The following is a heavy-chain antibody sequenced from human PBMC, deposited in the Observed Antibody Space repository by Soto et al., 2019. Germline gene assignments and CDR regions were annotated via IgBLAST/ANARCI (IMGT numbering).Heavy chain of an antibody. CDR3: ARGAGYYDFWSGYYTTKRDYYYYMDV. J-gene: IGHJ6*03. CDR1: DGSRSGYY. CDR2: INHSGST. Sequence: TISVTCGVGDGSRSGYYWSRIHKHPGKGLEWIGEINHSGSTNYNPSLKSRVTISVDTSKNQFSLKLSSVTAADTAVYYCARGAGYYDFWSGYYTTKRDYYYYMDVWGKGTTVTVSS. D-gene: IGHD3-3*01. V-gene: IGHV4-34*01.